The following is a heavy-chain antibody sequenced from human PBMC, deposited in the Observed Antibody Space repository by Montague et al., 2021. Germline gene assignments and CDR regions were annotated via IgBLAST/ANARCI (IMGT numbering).Heavy chain of an antibody. V-gene: IGHV4-38-2*02. J-gene: IGHJ6*03. CDR1: RSLTNSDYY. CDR3: ARERDRYYYMDI. Sequence: SETLSLTCTVSRSLTNSDYYCGWIRQPPGKGLEWMGSVSHGGRTYYNPSLKSRVTISVDTSNNHFSLKLSSVTAADTAMYYCARERDRYYYMDIWGKGTTITVSS. CDR2: VSHGGRT.